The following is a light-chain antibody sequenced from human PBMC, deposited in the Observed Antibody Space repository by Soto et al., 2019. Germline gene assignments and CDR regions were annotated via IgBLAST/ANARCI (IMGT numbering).Light chain of an antibody. V-gene: IGKV1-5*01. J-gene: IGKJ1*01. Sequence: DIQITQSPSTLSGSVGDRVTIACRASQSINSWLAWYQQKPGKAPNLLIYDASSLQSGVPSRFSGSGSGTEFTLTINSLQPDDFATYYCQHYNTHSTWTCGQGTKGDIK. CDR3: QHYNTHSTWT. CDR2: DAS. CDR1: QSINSW.